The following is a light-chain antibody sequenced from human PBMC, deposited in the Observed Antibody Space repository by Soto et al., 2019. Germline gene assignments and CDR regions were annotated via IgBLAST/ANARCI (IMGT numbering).Light chain of an antibody. CDR2: DVN. V-gene: IGLV2-11*01. Sequence: QSALTQPRSVSGSPGQSVTISCAGTSSDVGAYNYVSWFQQHPGEAPKVIIYDVNKRPSGVPDRFSGSKSGNTASLTISGLQAEDEAEYYCCSFAGGFTFVFGTGTKVTVL. J-gene: IGLJ1*01. CDR1: SSDVGAYNY. CDR3: CSFAGGFTFV.